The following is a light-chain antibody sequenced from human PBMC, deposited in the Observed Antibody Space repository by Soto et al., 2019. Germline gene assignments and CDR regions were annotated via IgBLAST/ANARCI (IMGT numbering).Light chain of an antibody. CDR2: AVS. CDR3: CSYTVSGTYV. V-gene: IGLV2-14*01. J-gene: IGLJ1*01. CDR1: SSDVGGYNY. Sequence: QSVLTQPASVSGSPGQSITISCTGTSSDVGGYNYVPWYQQHPGKAPKLMIYAVSNRPSGVSNRFSGSKSGNTATLTISGLQAEDEADYYCCSYTVSGTYVFGTGTKATVL.